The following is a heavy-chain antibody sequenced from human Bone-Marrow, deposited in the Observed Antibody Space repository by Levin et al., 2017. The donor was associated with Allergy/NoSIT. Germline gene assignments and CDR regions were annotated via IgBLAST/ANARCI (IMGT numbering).Heavy chain of an antibody. J-gene: IGHJ5*02. CDR1: GFTVSSHY. Sequence: GESLKISCAASGFTVSSHYMSWVRQAPGKGLEWVSVIYSGGSTYYADSVKGRFTISRDNSKNTLYLQMNSLRAEDTAVYYCARDRGYCSGGSCYSRWFDPWGQGTLVTVSS. CDR2: IYSGGST. D-gene: IGHD2-15*01. V-gene: IGHV3-53*01. CDR3: ARDRGYCSGGSCYSRWFDP.